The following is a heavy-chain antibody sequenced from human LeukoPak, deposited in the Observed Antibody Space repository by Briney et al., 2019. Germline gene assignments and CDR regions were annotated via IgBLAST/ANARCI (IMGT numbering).Heavy chain of an antibody. CDR2: ISGSGGST. J-gene: IGHJ4*02. Sequence: GGSLRLSCAASGFTFSSYAMSWVRQAPGKGLEWVSAISGSGGSTYYADSVKGRFTISRDNSKNTLYLQMNSLRAEDTAVYYCAKVSRYFDWLLSAFDYWGQGTLVTVSS. CDR3: AKVSRYFDWLLSAFDY. CDR1: GFTFSSYA. D-gene: IGHD3-9*01. V-gene: IGHV3-23*01.